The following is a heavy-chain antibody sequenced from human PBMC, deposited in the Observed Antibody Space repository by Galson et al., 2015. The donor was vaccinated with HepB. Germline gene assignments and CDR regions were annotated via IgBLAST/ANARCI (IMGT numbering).Heavy chain of an antibody. V-gene: IGHV3-21*01. CDR1: GFTFSSYS. CDR2: ISSSSTYI. D-gene: IGHD6-13*01. CDR3: ARDLIAAAGPFDY. Sequence: SLRLSCAASGFTFSSYSMNWVRQAPGKGLEWVSSISSSSTYINYADSVKGRFTIYRDNAKNSLYLQMDSLRAEDTAVYYCARDLIAAAGPFDYWGQGILVIVSS. J-gene: IGHJ4*02.